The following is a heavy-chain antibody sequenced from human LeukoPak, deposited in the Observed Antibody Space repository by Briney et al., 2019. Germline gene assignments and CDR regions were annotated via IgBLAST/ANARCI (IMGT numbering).Heavy chain of an antibody. V-gene: IGHV1-69*06. CDR2: IIPIFGTA. CDR3: ARGGSYGYIVFDY. Sequence: ASVKVSCKASGYTFTSYYMHWVRQAPGQGLEWMGGIIPIFGTANYAQKFQGRVTITADKSTSTAYMELSSLRSEDTAVYYCARGGSYGYIVFDYWGQGTLVTVSS. J-gene: IGHJ4*02. CDR1: GYTFTSYY. D-gene: IGHD5-18*01.